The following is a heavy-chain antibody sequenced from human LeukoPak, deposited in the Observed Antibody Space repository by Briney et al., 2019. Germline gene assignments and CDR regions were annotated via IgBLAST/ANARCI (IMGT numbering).Heavy chain of an antibody. J-gene: IGHJ1*01. CDR2: INRDGTVQ. CDR1: GFTFRSYW. D-gene: IGHD4-17*01. CDR3: ARDRYGDPTQEYFQH. V-gene: IGHV3-7*01. Sequence: GGSLRLPCATSGFTFRSYWMTWVRQAPGRGLEWVANINRDGTVQWYADSVKGRFTVPRDNAKNSLYLQMNSLRAEDTAVYYCARDRYGDPTQEYFQHWGQGTLVTVSS.